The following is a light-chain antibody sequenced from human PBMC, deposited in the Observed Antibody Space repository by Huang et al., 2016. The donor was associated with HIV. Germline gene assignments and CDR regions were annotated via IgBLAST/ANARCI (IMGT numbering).Light chain of an antibody. V-gene: IGKV4-1*01. CDR1: QTILHDSDSRNY. CDR3: QQYYSSPFT. CDR2: WAS. J-gene: IGKJ3*01. Sequence: DIVMTQSPDSLAVSLGEWATINCKSSQTILHDSDSRNYLAWYQQKPGQPPKLLIHWASSRKSGVPDRFIGSGSGTDFTLTISSLQAEDVAVYYCQQYYSSPFTFGPGTNVDI.